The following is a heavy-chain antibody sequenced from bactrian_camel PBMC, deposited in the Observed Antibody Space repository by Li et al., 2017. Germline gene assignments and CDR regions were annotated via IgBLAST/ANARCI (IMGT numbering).Heavy chain of an antibody. D-gene: IGHD4*01. Sequence: HVQLVESGGGSVQAGGSLRLSCVASGDTDSGASGSICMGWFRQAPGKEREGVASIYTVDGSTYYADSVKGRFSISQDNAKNTWYLQMNSLKPEDTAVYYCGNSPYSDIGANWGQGTQVTVS. V-gene: IGHV3S1*01. CDR2: IYTVDGST. J-gene: IGHJ4*01. CDR1: GDTDSGASGSIC. CDR3: GNSPYSDIGAN.